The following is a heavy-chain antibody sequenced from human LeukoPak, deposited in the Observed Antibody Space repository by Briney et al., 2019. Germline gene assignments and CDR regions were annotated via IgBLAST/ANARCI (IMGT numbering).Heavy chain of an antibody. CDR3: ARDGGEDYVVYYYYGMDV. CDR2: ISYDGSNK. J-gene: IGHJ6*02. V-gene: IGHV3-30-3*01. D-gene: IGHD4-17*01. CDR1: GFTFSSYA. Sequence: GGSLRLACAASGFTFSSYAMHWVRQAPGKGLEWVAVISYDGSNKYYADSVKGRFTISRDNSKNTLYLQMNRQRAEDTAVDYCARDGGEDYVVYYYYGMDVWGQGTTVTVSS.